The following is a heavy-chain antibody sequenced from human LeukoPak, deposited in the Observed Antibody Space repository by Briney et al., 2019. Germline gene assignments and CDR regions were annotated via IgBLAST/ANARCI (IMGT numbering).Heavy chain of an antibody. CDR3: ARERAAYDILTGYYNGCFDY. J-gene: IGHJ4*02. CDR2: VDVHGQGT. Sequence: GGSLRLSCAASGFTFSSYWMHWVRQAPGKGPGWVSRVDVHGQGTAYADSVKGRFTISRDNAKNTLSLQMNSLRAEDTAVYYCARERAAYDILTGYYNGCFDYWGQGTLVTVSS. D-gene: IGHD3-9*01. CDR1: GFTFSSYW. V-gene: IGHV3-74*01.